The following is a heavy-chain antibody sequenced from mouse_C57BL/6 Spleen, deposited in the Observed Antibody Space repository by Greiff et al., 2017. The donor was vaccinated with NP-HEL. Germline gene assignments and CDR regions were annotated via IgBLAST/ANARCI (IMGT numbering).Heavy chain of an antibody. J-gene: IGHJ3*01. CDR3: AREGFYGNYEAY. CDR1: GYTFTSYW. CDR2: IDPNRGGT. Sequence: VQLQQPGAELVKPGASVKLSCKASGYTFTSYWMHWVKQRPGRGLEWIGRIDPNRGGTKYNEKFKSKATLTVDKPSSTAYMQLSSLTSEDSAVYYCAREGFYGNYEAYWGQGTLVTVSA. V-gene: IGHV1-72*01. D-gene: IGHD2-1*01.